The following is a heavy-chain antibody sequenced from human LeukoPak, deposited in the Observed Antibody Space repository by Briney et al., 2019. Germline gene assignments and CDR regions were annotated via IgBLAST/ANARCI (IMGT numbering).Heavy chain of an antibody. D-gene: IGHD4-17*01. V-gene: IGHV3-21*01. CDR2: ISSSSSYI. Sequence: GGSLRLSCAASRFTFSPYTMNWVRQAPGKGLEWVSSISSSSSYIYYADSVKGRFTISRDNAKNSLYLQMNTLRAEDTAVYYCARDSTTVTTFDYWGQGTLVTVSS. CDR3: ARDSTTVTTFDY. CDR1: RFTFSPYT. J-gene: IGHJ4*02.